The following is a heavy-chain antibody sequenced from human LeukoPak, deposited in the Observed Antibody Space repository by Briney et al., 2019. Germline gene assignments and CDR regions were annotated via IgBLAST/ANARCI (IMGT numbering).Heavy chain of an antibody. V-gene: IGHV1-24*01. CDR1: GYTLTELS. D-gene: IGHD5-12*01. J-gene: IGHJ6*02. CDR2: FDPEDGET. CDR3: ATGGGGYDDYGMDV. Sequence: GASVKVSCKVSGYTLTELSMHWVRQTPGKGLEWMGYFDPEDGETIYAQKFQGRVTMTEDTSTDTAYMELSSLRSEDTAVYYCATGGGGYDDYGMDVWGQGTTVTVSS.